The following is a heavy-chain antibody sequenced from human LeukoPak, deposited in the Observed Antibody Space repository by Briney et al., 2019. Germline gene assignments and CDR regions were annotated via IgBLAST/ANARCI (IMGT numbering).Heavy chain of an antibody. Sequence: GGSLRLSCAASGFTFSSYAMHWVRQAPGKGLEWVAVISYDGSNKYYADSVKGRFTISRDNSKNTLYLQMNSLRAEDTAVYYCARPLEVYASSGYYSEYFQHWGQGTLVTVSS. CDR2: ISYDGSNK. V-gene: IGHV3-30*04. D-gene: IGHD3-22*01. J-gene: IGHJ1*01. CDR1: GFTFSSYA. CDR3: ARPLEVYASSGYYSEYFQH.